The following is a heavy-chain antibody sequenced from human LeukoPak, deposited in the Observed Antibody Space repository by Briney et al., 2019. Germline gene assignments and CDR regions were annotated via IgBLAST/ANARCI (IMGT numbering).Heavy chain of an antibody. CDR3: AKGGSYYYDKATFDY. CDR2: ISSGGSTI. V-gene: IGHV3-48*04. CDR1: GFIFGDYN. Sequence: GGSLRLSCAASGFIFGDYNMNWVRQAPGKGLEWVSYISSGGSTIYYADSVKGRFTISRDNAKNSLYLQMNSLRAEDTALYYCAKGGSYYYDKATFDYWGQGTLVTVSS. J-gene: IGHJ4*02. D-gene: IGHD3-22*01.